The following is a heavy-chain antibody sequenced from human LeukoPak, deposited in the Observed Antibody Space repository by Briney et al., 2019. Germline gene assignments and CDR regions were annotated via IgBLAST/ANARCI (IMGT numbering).Heavy chain of an antibody. CDR1: GYTFTGYY. CDR3: AILLSQGHTVTKYYYYYYMDV. J-gene: IGHJ6*03. Sequence: GASVKVSCKASGYTFTGYYVHWVRQAPGQGLEWMGWINPNSGGTNYAQKFQGRVTMTRDTSISTAYMELSRLRSDDTAVYYCAILLSQGHTVTKYYYYYYMDVWGKGTTVTVSS. CDR2: INPNSGGT. D-gene: IGHD4-11*01. V-gene: IGHV1-2*02.